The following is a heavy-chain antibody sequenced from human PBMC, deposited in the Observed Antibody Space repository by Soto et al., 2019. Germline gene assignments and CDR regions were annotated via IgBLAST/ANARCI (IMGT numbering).Heavy chain of an antibody. CDR2: INPSGGHT. V-gene: IGHV1-46*01. CDR3: ARGGHVVVVTAAFDY. D-gene: IGHD2-21*02. CDR1: GNTFTNYY. J-gene: IGHJ4*02. Sequence: ASVKVSCKASGNTFTNYYIHWVRQAPGQGLEWMGTINPSGGHTTYSQNFLGRVTMTRDTSTSTLYMELTSLTSDDTAVYYCARGGHVVVVTAAFDYWGQGTPVTVSS.